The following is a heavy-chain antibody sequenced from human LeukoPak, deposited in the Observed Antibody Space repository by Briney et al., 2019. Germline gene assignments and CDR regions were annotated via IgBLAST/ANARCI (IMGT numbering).Heavy chain of an antibody. Sequence: PGGSLRLSCAASGFTFSSYAMHWVRQAPGKGLEWVAVISYDGSNKYYADSVKGRFTISRDNSKNTLYLQMNSLRAEDTAVYYCARHNTGPNILRYFDWFLDGGWFDPWGQGTLVTVSS. J-gene: IGHJ5*02. CDR2: ISYDGSNK. CDR1: GFTFSSYA. CDR3: ARHNTGPNILRYFDWFLDGGWFDP. V-gene: IGHV3-30-3*01. D-gene: IGHD3-9*01.